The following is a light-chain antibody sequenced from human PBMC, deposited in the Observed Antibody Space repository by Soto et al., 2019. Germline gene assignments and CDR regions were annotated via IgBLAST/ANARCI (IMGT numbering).Light chain of an antibody. CDR2: GAS. CDR1: QSINNN. V-gene: IGKV3-15*01. Sequence: EIVMTQSPATLSLSPGERATLSCRASQSINNNLAWYQPKRGQGPRLLIYGASSRATGTPARFSGSGSVTGFTLTIRSLQSEDVAIYYCQQYNDWPLTFGGGTKVELK. J-gene: IGKJ4*02. CDR3: QQYNDWPLT.